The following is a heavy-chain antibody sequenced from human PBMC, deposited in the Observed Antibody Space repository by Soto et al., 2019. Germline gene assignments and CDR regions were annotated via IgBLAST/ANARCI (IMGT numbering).Heavy chain of an antibody. D-gene: IGHD6-13*01. CDR1: GFTFSSYA. J-gene: IGHJ6*02. CDR3: AKDTNGYSSSWYLPYYYYGMDV. V-gene: IGHV3-23*01. Sequence: PGGSLRLSCAASGFTFSSYAMSWVRQAPGKGLEWVSAISGSGGSTYYADSVKGRFTISRDNSKNTLYLQMNSLRAEDTAVYYCAKDTNGYSSSWYLPYYYYGMDVWGQGTTVTVSS. CDR2: ISGSGGST.